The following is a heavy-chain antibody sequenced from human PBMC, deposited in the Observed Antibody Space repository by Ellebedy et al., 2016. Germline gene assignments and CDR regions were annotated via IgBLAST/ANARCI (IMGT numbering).Heavy chain of an antibody. Sequence: GESLKISCAASGFTVSSNYMSWIRQAPGKGLEWVSYISSSGSTIYYADSVKGRFTISRDNAKNSLYLQMNSLRAEDTAVYYCASGDNTVTTLDAFDIWGQGTMVTVSS. CDR2: ISSSGSTI. CDR3: ASGDNTVTTLDAFDI. CDR1: GFTVSSNY. V-gene: IGHV3-11*01. D-gene: IGHD4-17*01. J-gene: IGHJ3*02.